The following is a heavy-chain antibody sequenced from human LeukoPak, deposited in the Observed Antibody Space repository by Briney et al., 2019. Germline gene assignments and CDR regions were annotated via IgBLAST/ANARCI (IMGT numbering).Heavy chain of an antibody. CDR1: GFTFSSCW. CDR3: ARAIEYSPVYGGYEVGY. J-gene: IGHJ4*02. D-gene: IGHD5-12*01. CDR2: LNSDGSST. V-gene: IGHV3-74*01. Sequence: SGGSLRLSCGASGFTFSSCWMHWVRQAPGKGLVWVSRLNSDGSSTSYADSVKGRFTISRDNAKNTLYLQMNSLRAEDTAVYYCARAIEYSPVYGGYEVGYWGQGTLVTVSS.